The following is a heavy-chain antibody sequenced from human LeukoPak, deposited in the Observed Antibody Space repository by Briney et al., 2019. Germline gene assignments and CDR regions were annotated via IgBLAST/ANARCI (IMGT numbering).Heavy chain of an antibody. Sequence: GGSLRLSCAASGFTFNIYAMSWGRQAPGEWLEWVSSITSISDDTFYADSVKGRSTISRDNSKSTLYLQMNSLRAEDTALYYCVKDRPNYFGWNGHYYTRNGDSWGQGTLVTVSS. D-gene: IGHD3-10*01. V-gene: IGHV3-23*01. CDR2: ITSISDDT. CDR3: VKDRPNYFGWNGHYYTRNGDS. CDR1: GFTFNIYA. J-gene: IGHJ5*01.